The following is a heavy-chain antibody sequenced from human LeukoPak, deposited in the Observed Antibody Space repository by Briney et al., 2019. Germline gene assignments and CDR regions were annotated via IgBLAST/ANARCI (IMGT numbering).Heavy chain of an antibody. D-gene: IGHD3-3*01. J-gene: IGHJ4*02. CDR3: ARARDFGVVTDYFDY. Sequence: SQTLSLTCTVFGGSISSGGYYWSWIRQHPGKGLEWIGYIYYSGSTYYNPSLKSRVTISVDTSKNQFSLKLSSVTAADTAVYYCARARDFGVVTDYFDYWGQGTLVTVSS. CDR2: IYYSGST. CDR1: GGSISSGGYY. V-gene: IGHV4-31*03.